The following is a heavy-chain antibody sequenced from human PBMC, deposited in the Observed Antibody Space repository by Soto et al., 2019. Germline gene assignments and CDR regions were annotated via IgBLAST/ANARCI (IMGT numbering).Heavy chain of an antibody. Sequence: GGSLRLSCVASGIPVSSNYMTWVRQAPGKGLEWVSVLHSGGDTYYANSVKGRFTISRHDSKNTLYLQMNSLRAEDTAVYYCAKAYDILTGYYSYYGMDVWGQGTTVTVSS. CDR1: GIPVSSNY. J-gene: IGHJ6*02. D-gene: IGHD3-9*01. V-gene: IGHV3-53*01. CDR3: AKAYDILTGYYSYYGMDV. CDR2: LHSGGDT.